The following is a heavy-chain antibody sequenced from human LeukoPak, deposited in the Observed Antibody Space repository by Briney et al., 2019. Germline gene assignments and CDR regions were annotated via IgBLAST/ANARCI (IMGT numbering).Heavy chain of an antibody. CDR3: AKAVKGSGSYYNAPEYYFDY. D-gene: IGHD3-10*01. V-gene: IGHV3-23*01. J-gene: IGHJ4*02. Sequence: GGSLRLSCAASGFTFSSYAMSWVRQAPGKGLEWVSAISGSGGSTYYADSVKGRFTISRDNSKNTLYLQMNSLSAEDTAVYYCAKAVKGSGSYYNAPEYYFDYWGQGTLVTVSS. CDR1: GFTFSSYA. CDR2: ISGSGGST.